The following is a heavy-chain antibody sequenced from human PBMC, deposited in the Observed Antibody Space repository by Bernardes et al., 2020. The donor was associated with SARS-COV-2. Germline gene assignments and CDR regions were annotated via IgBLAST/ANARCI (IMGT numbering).Heavy chain of an antibody. V-gene: IGHV4-34*01. Sequence: SETLSLTCAVYGGSFSGYYWSWIRQPPGKGLEWIGEINHSGSTNYNPSLKSRVTISVDTSKNQFSLKLSSVTAADTAVYYCARVGTNRGMDVWGKGTTVTVSS. D-gene: IGHD1-7*01. CDR3: ARVGTNRGMDV. CDR2: INHSGST. J-gene: IGHJ6*03. CDR1: GGSFSGYY.